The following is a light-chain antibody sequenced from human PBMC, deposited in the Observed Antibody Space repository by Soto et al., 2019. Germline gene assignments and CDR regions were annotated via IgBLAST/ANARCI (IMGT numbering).Light chain of an antibody. CDR3: QQYVSSPWA. CDR1: QSVSSSY. Sequence: EIVLTQSPGTLSLSPGEGLTLSCRASQSVSSSYLAWYQHKPGQAPRLLIYGASTRATGIPDRFSGSGSGTDFTLTISRLEPEDFAVYYCQQYVSSPWAFGQGTKVEI. V-gene: IGKV3-20*01. J-gene: IGKJ1*01. CDR2: GAS.